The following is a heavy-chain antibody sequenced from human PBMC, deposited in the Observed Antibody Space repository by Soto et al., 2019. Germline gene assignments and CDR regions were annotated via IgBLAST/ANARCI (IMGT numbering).Heavy chain of an antibody. J-gene: IGHJ3*02. CDR3: VTSGGSGRSGPYEVFDI. CDR2: IKEDGSET. D-gene: IGHD3-10*01. CDR1: GFSFSGYW. V-gene: IGHV3-7*01. Sequence: GGSLRLSCAASGFSFSGYWRSWVRQAPGKGLEWLANIKEDGSETSYVDSVKGRFTISRDNSKDSLYLQMSGLRAEDTAVYYCVTSGGSGRSGPYEVFDIWGQGTMVT.